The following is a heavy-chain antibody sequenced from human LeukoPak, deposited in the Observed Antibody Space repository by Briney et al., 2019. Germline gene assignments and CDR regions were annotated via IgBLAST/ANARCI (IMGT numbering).Heavy chain of an antibody. J-gene: IGHJ4*02. CDR3: AKDVSLHFYSTSGFDS. D-gene: IGHD2-15*01. V-gene: IGHV3-23*01. Sequence: GGSLRLSCTASGFTFRNYAMSWVRQAPGKGLQWVSGISGSGGSTYYADSLKGRPTISRDNSKNTLYLQMNSLRVEDSAIYYCAKDVSLHFYSTSGFDSWGQGTLVTASS. CDR2: ISGSGGST. CDR1: GFTFRNYA.